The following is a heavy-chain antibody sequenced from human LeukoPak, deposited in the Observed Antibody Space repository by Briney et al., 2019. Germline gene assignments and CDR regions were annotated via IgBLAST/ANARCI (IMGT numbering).Heavy chain of an antibody. CDR2: IYRSGST. D-gene: IGHD2-2*02. CDR1: GFIVSSNF. V-gene: IGHV3-53*01. CDR3: TGYMRGGDYFDY. Sequence: GRSLRLSCAASGFIVSSNFMSWVRQAPGKGLEWVSVIYRSGSTYYADSVKGRFTISRDNSKNTLYLQMNSLIVEDTAMYYCTGYMRGGDYFDYWGQGTLVTVSS. J-gene: IGHJ4*02.